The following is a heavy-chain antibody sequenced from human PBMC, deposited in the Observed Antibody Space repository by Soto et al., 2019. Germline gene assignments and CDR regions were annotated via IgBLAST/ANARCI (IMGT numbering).Heavy chain of an antibody. J-gene: IGHJ4*02. CDR3: AKKGEGSRSWSCDY. CDR1: GGTFSSYA. CDR2: LIPILCTA. V-gene: IGHV1-69*12. D-gene: IGHD6-13*01. Sequence: QVQLVQSGAEVKKPGSSVKVSCKASGGTFSSYAIRWVRQATGQGLVWMGGLIPILCTANYAQKFQGRVSITADEFTSTAYIELSSLRSEDTAVYYLAKKGEGSRSWSCDYWCQGTLVTVSP.